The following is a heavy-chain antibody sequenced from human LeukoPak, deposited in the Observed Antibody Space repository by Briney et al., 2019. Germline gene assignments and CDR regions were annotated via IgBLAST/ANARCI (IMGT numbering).Heavy chain of an antibody. CDR1: GYTFTGYY. CDR2: ISLSSGGT. CDR3: ARVVVPADNVGAFDI. V-gene: IGHV1-2*02. D-gene: IGHD2-2*01. J-gene: IGHJ3*02. Sequence: EASVKVSCKASGYTFTGYYMHWVRQAPGQGLEWMGWISLSSGGTNYAQKFQGRVTMTRDTSISTAYMELSRLRSDDTAVYFCARVVVPADNVGAFDIWGQGTMATVSS.